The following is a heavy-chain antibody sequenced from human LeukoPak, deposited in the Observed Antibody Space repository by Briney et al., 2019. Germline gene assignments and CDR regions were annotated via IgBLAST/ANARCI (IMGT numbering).Heavy chain of an antibody. V-gene: IGHV1-69*06. CDR1: GGTFSSYA. D-gene: IGHD2/OR15-2a*01. Sequence: GASVKVSCKASGGTFSSYAISWVRQAPGQGLEWMGGIIPIFGTANYAQKFQGRVTITADKSTSTAYMELSSLRSEDTAVYYCARGPRILTTITHFDYWGQGTLVTVSS. CDR3: ARGPRILTTITHFDY. J-gene: IGHJ4*02. CDR2: IIPIFGTA.